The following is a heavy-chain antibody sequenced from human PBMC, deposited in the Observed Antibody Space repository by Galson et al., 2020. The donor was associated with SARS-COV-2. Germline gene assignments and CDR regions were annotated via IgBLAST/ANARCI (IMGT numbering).Heavy chain of an antibody. J-gene: IGHJ2*01. CDR2: IYWDDDK. CDR1: GFSLSTSGVG. CDR3: AHIHGNSRYSGSYPYWYFDL. D-gene: IGHD1-26*01. Sequence: SGPTLVKPTQTLTLTCTFSGFSLSTSGVGVGWIRQPPGKALEWLALIYWDDDKRYSPSLKTRLTITKDTSKNRVVLTMTNMDPVDTATYYCAHIHGNSRYSGSYPYWYFDLWGRGTLVTVSS. V-gene: IGHV2-5*02.